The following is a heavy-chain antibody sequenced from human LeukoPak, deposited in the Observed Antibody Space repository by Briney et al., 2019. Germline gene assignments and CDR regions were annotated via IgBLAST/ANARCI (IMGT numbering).Heavy chain of an antibody. CDR3: ARVPSSSWSLDY. J-gene: IGHJ4*02. Sequence: PSETLSLTCTVSGYSISSGYYWGWIRQPPGKGLEWIGSIYHSGSTYYNPSLKSRVTISVDTSKNQFSLKLSSVTAADTAVYYCARVPSSSWSLDYWGEGTLVTVSS. V-gene: IGHV4-38-2*02. CDR2: IYHSGST. CDR1: GYSISSGYY. D-gene: IGHD6-13*01.